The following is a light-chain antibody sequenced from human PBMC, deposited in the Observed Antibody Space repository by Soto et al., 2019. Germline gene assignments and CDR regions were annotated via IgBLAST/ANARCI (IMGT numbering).Light chain of an antibody. CDR1: QSVSSSY. CDR2: DAS. V-gene: IGKV3-20*01. CDR3: QQYGGSTMFT. J-gene: IGKJ2*01. Sequence: VLTQSPGTLSLSPGERATFSCRASQSVSSSYLAWYQQKPGQAPRLLIYDASNRATGIPARFSGSGSGTDFTLTISRVEPEALAVYYCQQYGGSTMFTFGQGTKVDVK.